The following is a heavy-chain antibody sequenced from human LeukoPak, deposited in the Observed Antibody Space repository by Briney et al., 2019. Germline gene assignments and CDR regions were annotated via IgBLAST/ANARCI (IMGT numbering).Heavy chain of an antibody. Sequence: GGSLRLSXAASGFIFSSYGMHWVRQAPGKGLEWVAVIWYDGSNKYYADSLKGRFTISRDTSKNTLYLQMNSLRAEDTAVYYCAKGYSGYHSLAYWGQGTLVTVSS. V-gene: IGHV3-33*06. D-gene: IGHD5-12*01. J-gene: IGHJ4*02. CDR3: AKGYSGYHSLAY. CDR2: IWYDGSNK. CDR1: GFIFSSYG.